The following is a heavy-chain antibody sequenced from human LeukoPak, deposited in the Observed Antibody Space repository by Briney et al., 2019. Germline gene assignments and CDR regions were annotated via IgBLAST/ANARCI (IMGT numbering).Heavy chain of an antibody. Sequence: GGSLRLPCAASGFTFSSYAMSWVRQAPGKGLEWVSGISGSGDNTYYADSVKGRFTISRDNSKNTLYVQGNSLGTEDTAAYYCAKGSYYDSSGSFYFDYWGQGTLVTVSS. CDR2: ISGSGDNT. J-gene: IGHJ4*02. CDR1: GFTFSSYA. D-gene: IGHD3-22*01. CDR3: AKGSYYDSSGSFYFDY. V-gene: IGHV3-23*01.